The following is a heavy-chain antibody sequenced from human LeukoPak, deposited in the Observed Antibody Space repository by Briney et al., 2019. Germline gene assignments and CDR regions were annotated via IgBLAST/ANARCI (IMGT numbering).Heavy chain of an antibody. V-gene: IGHV1-3*01. Sequence: ASVKVSCKASGYTFTSYAMHWVRQAPGQRLEWMGWINAGNGNTKYSQKFQGRVTITRDTSASTAYMELSSLRSEDTAVYYCARGSELWFGELHTYYFDYWGQGTLVTVSS. CDR3: ARGSELWFGELHTYYFDY. D-gene: IGHD3-10*01. CDR2: INAGNGNT. J-gene: IGHJ4*02. CDR1: GYTFTSYA.